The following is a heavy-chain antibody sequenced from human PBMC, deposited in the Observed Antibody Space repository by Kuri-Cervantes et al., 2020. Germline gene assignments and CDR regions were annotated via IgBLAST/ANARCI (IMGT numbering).Heavy chain of an antibody. D-gene: IGHD3-10*01. CDR3: AKEGVWFGEFFGFDY. J-gene: IGHJ4*02. V-gene: IGHV3-9*01. CDR1: GFTFDDYA. CDR2: ISWNSGSI. Sequence: SLKISCAASGFTFDDYAMHWVRQAPGKGLEWVSGISWNSGSIGYADSVKGRFTISRDNSKNTLYLQMNSLRAEDTAVYYCAKEGVWFGEFFGFDYWGQGTRVTCYS.